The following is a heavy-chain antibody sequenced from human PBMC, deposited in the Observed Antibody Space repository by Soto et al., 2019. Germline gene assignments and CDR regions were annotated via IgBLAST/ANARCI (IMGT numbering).Heavy chain of an antibody. CDR1: GYRFSSYW. Sequence: PGESLKISCKASGYRFSSYWIGWVRQKPGKGLEWMGIISPDDSETKYSPSFQGQVIISVDRSISTVSLHWSSLKASDSAMYYCARASPGGSQGYPPDIWGQGTLVTVSS. CDR2: ISPDDSET. V-gene: IGHV5-51*01. CDR3: ARASPGGSQGYPPDI. J-gene: IGHJ4*02. D-gene: IGHD5-12*01.